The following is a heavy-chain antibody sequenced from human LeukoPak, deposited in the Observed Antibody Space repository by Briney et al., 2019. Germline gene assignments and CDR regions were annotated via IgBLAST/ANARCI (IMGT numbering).Heavy chain of an antibody. V-gene: IGHV4-31*03. CDR3: ARGPTVTTGFDY. J-gene: IGHJ4*02. CDR1: GGSISSGGYY. D-gene: IGHD4-17*01. Sequence: PSETLSLTCTVSGGSISSGGYYWSWIRQHPGKGLEWIGYIYYSGSTYYNPSLKSRVTISVDTSKNQFSLKLSSVTAADTAVYYCARGPTVTTGFDYWGQGTLVTVSS. CDR2: IYYSGST.